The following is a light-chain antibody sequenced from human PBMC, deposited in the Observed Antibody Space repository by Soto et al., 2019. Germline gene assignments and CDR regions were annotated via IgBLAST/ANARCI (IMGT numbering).Light chain of an antibody. CDR1: QDIGGC. CDR2: AAS. CDR3: QQANRFPIT. V-gene: IGKV1-12*01. Sequence: DIQMTQSPSSVSASVGDRVTITCRASQDIGGCLAWYQQMPGKAPKLLIYAASSLQSGVPSRFSGTGSGTAFTLTISSLQAEDFATFYCQQANRFPITFGQGTRLEIK. J-gene: IGKJ5*01.